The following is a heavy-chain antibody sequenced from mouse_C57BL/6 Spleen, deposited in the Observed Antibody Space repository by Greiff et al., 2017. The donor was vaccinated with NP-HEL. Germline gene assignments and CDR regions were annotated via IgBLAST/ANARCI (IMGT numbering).Heavy chain of an antibody. V-gene: IGHV1-80*01. D-gene: IGHD2-4*01. CDR3: ARGGITGYAMDY. CDR2: IYPGDGDT. CDR1: GYAFSSYW. Sequence: QVQLQQSGAELVKPGASVKISCKASGYAFSSYWMNWVKQRPGKGLAWIGQIYPGDGDTNYNGKFKGKATLTAYKSSSTASMQLSSLTSEDSAVYFCARGGITGYAMDYWGQGTSVTVSS. J-gene: IGHJ4*01.